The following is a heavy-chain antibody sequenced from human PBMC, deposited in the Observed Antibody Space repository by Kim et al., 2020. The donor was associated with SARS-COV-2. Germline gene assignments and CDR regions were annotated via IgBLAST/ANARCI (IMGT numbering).Heavy chain of an antibody. CDR1: GDSITSHY. J-gene: IGHJ4*02. CDR3: ARGTSGNYPEY. D-gene: IGHD2-15*01. CDR2: IYNSGST. Sequence: SETLSLTCSVSGDSITSHYWRWIRQPPGKGLEWIGSIYNSGSTNYKPSVKSRVTISIDTSKNQFSLKLTSVTAADTAVYYCARGTSGNYPEYWGQGTLVT. V-gene: IGHV4-59*11.